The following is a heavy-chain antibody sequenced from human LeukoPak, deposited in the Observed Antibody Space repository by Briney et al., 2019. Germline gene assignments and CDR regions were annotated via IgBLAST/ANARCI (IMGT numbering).Heavy chain of an antibody. CDR3: AKDIYGSGSYFY. CDR1: GFTFSSYG. J-gene: IGHJ4*02. V-gene: IGHV3-23*01. CDR2: ISGSGGST. Sequence: PGGSLRLSCAASGFTFSSYGMSWVRQAPGKGLEWVSAISGSGGSTYYADSVKGRFTISRDNSKNTLYLQMNSLRAEDTAVYYCAKDIYGSGSYFYWGQGTLVTVSS. D-gene: IGHD3-10*01.